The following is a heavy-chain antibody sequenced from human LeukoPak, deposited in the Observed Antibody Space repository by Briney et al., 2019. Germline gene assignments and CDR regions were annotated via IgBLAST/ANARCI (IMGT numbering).Heavy chain of an antibody. Sequence: GGPLRLSCAASRFTFSSYAMTWVRQPPGKGLEWVASINHNGNVNYYVDSVKGRFTISRDNAKNSLYLQMSNLRAEDTAVYFCARGGGLDVWGQGATVTVSS. CDR3: ARGGGLDV. CDR2: INHNGNVN. CDR1: RFTFSSYA. D-gene: IGHD3-16*01. V-gene: IGHV3-7*03. J-gene: IGHJ6*02.